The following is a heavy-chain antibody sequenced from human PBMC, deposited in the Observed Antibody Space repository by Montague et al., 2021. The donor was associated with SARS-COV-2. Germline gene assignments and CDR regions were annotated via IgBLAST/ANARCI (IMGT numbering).Heavy chain of an antibody. J-gene: IGHJ6*02. Sequence: SLRLSCAASGFTFSSYAMHWVRQAPGKGLEWVAVISYDGSNKYYADSVKGRFTISRDNSKNTLYLQMNSLRAEDTAVYYCARDLTYYYGMDVWGQGTTVTASS. CDR3: ARDLTYYYGMDV. V-gene: IGHV3-30*04. CDR2: ISYDGSNK. CDR1: GFTFSSYA.